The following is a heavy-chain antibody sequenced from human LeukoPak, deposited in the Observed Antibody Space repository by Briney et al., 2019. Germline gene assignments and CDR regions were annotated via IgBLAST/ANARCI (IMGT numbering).Heavy chain of an antibody. V-gene: IGHV3-30*04. CDR3: ARDHLGD. CDR1: GFTFSSYA. CDR2: ISYDGSNK. J-gene: IGHJ4*02. D-gene: IGHD3-16*01. Sequence: WGSLRLSCAASGFTFSSYAMHWVRQAPGKGLEWVAVISYDGSNKYYADSVKGRFTIYRDNSKNTLYLQMNSLGAEYTAVYYCARDHLGDWGQGTLVTVSS.